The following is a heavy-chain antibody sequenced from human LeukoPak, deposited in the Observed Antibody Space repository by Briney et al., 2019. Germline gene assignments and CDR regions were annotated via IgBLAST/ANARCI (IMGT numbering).Heavy chain of an antibody. CDR2: ISSSSSYI. CDR1: GFILSRYS. V-gene: IGHV3-21*01. D-gene: IGHD3-10*02. Sequence: PGRSLRLSCEASGFILSRYSMNWVRQAPGEGLEWVSSISSSSSYIYYADSVKGRFTISRDNAKNSLYLQMNSLRAEDTAVYYCAELGITMIGGVWGKGTTATISS. J-gene: IGHJ6*04. CDR3: AELGITMIGGV.